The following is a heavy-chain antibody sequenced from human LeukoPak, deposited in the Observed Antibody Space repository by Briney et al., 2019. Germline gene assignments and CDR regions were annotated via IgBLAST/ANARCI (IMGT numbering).Heavy chain of an antibody. V-gene: IGHV3-74*01. Sequence: QSGGSLRLSCAASGFTFSSYWMHWVRQAPGEGLVWVSRINSDGSSTSYADSVKGRFTISRDNAKNTLYLQMNSLRAEDTAVYYCARDTDTVTTILDYWGQGTLVTVSS. CDR1: GFTFSSYW. CDR3: ARDTDTVTTILDY. J-gene: IGHJ4*02. CDR2: INSDGSST. D-gene: IGHD4-17*01.